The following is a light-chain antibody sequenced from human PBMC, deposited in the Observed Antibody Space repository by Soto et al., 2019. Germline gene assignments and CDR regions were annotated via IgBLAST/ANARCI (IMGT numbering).Light chain of an antibody. J-gene: IGLJ1*01. CDR2: YVS. Sequence: QSALTQPASVSGSPGQSITISCTGTSSDVGGYNYVSWYQQHPGKAPKLMIYYVSNRPSGVSNRFSGSKSGNTASLTISGLQAEDEADYYCSSYTISSTYVFGTGTKLTVL. CDR1: SSDVGGYNY. CDR3: SSYTISSTYV. V-gene: IGLV2-14*01.